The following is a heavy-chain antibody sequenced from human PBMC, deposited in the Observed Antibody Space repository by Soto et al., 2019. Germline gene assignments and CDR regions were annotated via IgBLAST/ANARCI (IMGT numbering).Heavy chain of an antibody. CDR2: INQDGSEN. CDR1: GFTFSSYW. V-gene: IGHV3-7*05. J-gene: IGHJ4*02. Sequence: RGSLRLSCAASGFTFSSYWMTWVRQAPGKGLEWVANINQDGSENYSVDSVKGRFTISRDNAKNSLYLQMNSLRAEDTAVYFCARGRGTGSSWFFDYWGQGTLVTVSS. D-gene: IGHD6-13*01. CDR3: ARGRGTGSSWFFDY.